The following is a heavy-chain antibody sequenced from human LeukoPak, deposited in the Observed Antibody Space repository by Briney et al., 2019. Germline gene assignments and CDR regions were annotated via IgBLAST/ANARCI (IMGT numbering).Heavy chain of an antibody. CDR2: ISSSGSTI. J-gene: IGHJ6*02. V-gene: IGHV3-11*01. Sequence: GGSLRLSCAASGFTFSDYYMSWIRQAPGKGLEWVSYISSSGSTIYYADSVKGRFTISRDNAKNSLYLQMNSLRAEDTAVCYCAREGPRDYYYGMDVWGQGTTVTVSS. CDR1: GFTFSDYY. CDR3: AREGPRDYYYGMDV.